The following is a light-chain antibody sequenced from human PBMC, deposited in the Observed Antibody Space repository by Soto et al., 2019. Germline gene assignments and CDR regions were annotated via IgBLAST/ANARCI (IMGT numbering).Light chain of an antibody. Sequence: QSVLTQPASVSGSPGQSITISCTGTSSDVGGYNYVSWYQQHPGKAPKLMIYDVTNRPSGVSNRCSGSKSGNTASLTISGRQAEDEADYYCSSYTGSNTLEVFGTGTKLTVL. V-gene: IGLV2-14*03. CDR3: SSYTGSNTLEV. J-gene: IGLJ1*01. CDR2: DVT. CDR1: SSDVGGYNY.